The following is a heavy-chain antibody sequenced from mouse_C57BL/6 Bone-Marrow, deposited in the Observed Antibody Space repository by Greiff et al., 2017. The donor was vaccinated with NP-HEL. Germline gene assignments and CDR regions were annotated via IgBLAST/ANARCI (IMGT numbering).Heavy chain of an antibody. CDR1: GFTFSNYW. D-gene: IGHD1-1*01. Sequence: EVQGVESGGGLVQPGGSMKLSCVASGFTFSNYWMNWVRQSPEKGLEWVAQIRLKSDNYATHYAESVKGRFTISRDDSKSSVYLQMNNLRAEDTGIYYCTDKDYYGSNAMDYWGQGTSVTVSS. CDR2: IRLKSDNYAT. V-gene: IGHV6-3*01. CDR3: TDKDYYGSNAMDY. J-gene: IGHJ4*01.